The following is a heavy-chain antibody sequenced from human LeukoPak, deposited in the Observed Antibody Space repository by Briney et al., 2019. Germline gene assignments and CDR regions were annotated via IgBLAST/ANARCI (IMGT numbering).Heavy chain of an antibody. Sequence: SETLSLTCTVSGGSISSYYWSWIRQPAGKGLEWIGRIYTSGSTNYNPSLKSRVTMSVDTSKNQFSLKLSSVTAADTAVYYCARSYSSGWYRAGNLYYYYGMDVWGQGTTVTVS. D-gene: IGHD6-19*01. CDR1: GGSISSYY. CDR2: IYTSGST. V-gene: IGHV4-4*07. J-gene: IGHJ6*02. CDR3: ARSYSSGWYRAGNLYYYYGMDV.